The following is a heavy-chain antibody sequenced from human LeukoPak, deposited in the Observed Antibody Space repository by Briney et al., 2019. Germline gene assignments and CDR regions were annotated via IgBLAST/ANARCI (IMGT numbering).Heavy chain of an antibody. J-gene: IGHJ5*02. Sequence: SQTLSLTCAISGDSLSSNSVTWHWLRQSPSRGLEWLGRTYYRSTWYNDYAVSVRGRITVNPDTSKNQFSLHLNSVTPEDTAVYYCARRLTQYDCFDLWGQGILVTVSS. CDR1: GDSLSSNSVT. D-gene: IGHD2-2*01. CDR3: ARRLTQYDCFDL. CDR2: TYYRSTWYN. V-gene: IGHV6-1*01.